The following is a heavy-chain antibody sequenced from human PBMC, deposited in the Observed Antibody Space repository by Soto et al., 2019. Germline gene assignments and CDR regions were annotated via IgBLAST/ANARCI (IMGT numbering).Heavy chain of an antibody. CDR3: ARAPILVGVTTYENYFDT. J-gene: IGHJ4*02. V-gene: IGHV1-8*03. Sequence: SVTVTCQQSGYILTGYSIHCVQQAPGQGLEWMGWMNPNTGNSGYAQKFQGRVTIIADESTSTAYMELSSLRSDDTAIYYCARAPILVGVTTYENYFDTWGQGTLVTVSS. CDR2: MNPNTGNS. CDR1: GYILTGYS. D-gene: IGHD3-3*01.